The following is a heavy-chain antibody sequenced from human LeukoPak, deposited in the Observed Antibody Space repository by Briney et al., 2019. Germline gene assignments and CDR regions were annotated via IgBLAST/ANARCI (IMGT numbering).Heavy chain of an antibody. CDR1: GYTFTGYY. CDR2: INPNSGGT. Sequence: GASVKVSCKASGYTFTGYYMHWVRQAPGQGLEWMGWINPNSGGTNYAQKFQGRVTMTRDTSISTAYMELSRLRSDDTAVYYCASCSTSCISASNYYYGMDVWGQGTTVTVSS. J-gene: IGHJ6*02. D-gene: IGHD2-2*01. CDR3: ASCSTSCISASNYYYGMDV. V-gene: IGHV1-2*02.